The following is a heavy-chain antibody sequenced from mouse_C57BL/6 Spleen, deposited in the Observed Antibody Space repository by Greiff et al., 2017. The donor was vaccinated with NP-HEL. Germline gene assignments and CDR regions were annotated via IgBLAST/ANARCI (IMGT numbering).Heavy chain of an antibody. CDR2: INPNYGTT. CDR3: ARYGKETWFAY. CDR1: GYSFTDYN. D-gene: IGHD2-1*01. Sequence: VQLKESGPELVKPGASVKISCKASGYSFTDYNMNWVKQSNGKSLEWIGVINPNYGTTSYNQKFKGKATLTVDQSSSTAYMHLNSLTSEDSAVYCCARYGKETWFAYWGQGTLVTVSA. V-gene: IGHV1-39*01. J-gene: IGHJ3*01.